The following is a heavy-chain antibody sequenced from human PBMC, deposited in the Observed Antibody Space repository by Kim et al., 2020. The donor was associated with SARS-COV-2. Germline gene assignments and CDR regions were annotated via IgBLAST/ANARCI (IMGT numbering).Heavy chain of an antibody. V-gene: IGHV1-69*01. J-gene: IGHJ4*02. CDR3: ARAFWGTSFGRGDY. Sequence: QKFQGRVTITADESTSTAYMELSSLRSEDTAVYYCARAFWGTSFGRGDYWGQGTLVTVSS. D-gene: IGHD2-2*01.